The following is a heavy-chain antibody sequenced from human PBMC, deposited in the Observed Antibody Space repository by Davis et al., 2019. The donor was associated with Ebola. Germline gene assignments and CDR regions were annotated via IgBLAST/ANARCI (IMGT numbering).Heavy chain of an antibody. D-gene: IGHD2-2*01. Sequence: GESLKISCAAASGFPFSIHWMTWVRQAPGKGREWVANTRQDGVETYYADSVKGRFAISRDNDKDSLYLQMNSLRAEDTAIYYCARDAVPAAQDYWGQGTLVTVSS. V-gene: IGHV3-7*03. CDR3: ARDAVPAAQDY. J-gene: IGHJ4*02. CDR1: GFPFSIHW. CDR2: TRQDGVET.